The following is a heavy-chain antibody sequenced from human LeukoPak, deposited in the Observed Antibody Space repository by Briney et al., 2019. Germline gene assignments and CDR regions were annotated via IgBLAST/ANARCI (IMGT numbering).Heavy chain of an antibody. Sequence: PGRPLRLSCAASGFTFSSYVMHWVRQAPGKGLEWVAVISYDGSNKYYTDSVKGRFTISRDNSKNTLYLQMNSLRAEDTAVYYCAKVHHSGSYLGYWGQGTLVTVSS. CDR3: AKVHHSGSYLGY. J-gene: IGHJ4*02. D-gene: IGHD1-26*01. CDR2: ISYDGSNK. V-gene: IGHV3-30*18. CDR1: GFTFSSYV.